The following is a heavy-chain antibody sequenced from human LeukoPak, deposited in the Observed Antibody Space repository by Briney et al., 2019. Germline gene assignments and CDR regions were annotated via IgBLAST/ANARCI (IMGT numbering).Heavy chain of an antibody. D-gene: IGHD5-24*01. J-gene: IGHJ3*02. CDR3: ARERRDGYNQGIWDAFDI. CDR2: ISAYNGNT. Sequence: GASVKVSCKASGYTFTSYGISWVRQAPGQGLEWMGWISAYNGNTNYAQKLQGRVTMTTDTSTSTAYMELSRLRSDDTAVYYCARERRDGYNQGIWDAFDIWGQGTMVTVSS. CDR1: GYTFTSYG. V-gene: IGHV1-18*01.